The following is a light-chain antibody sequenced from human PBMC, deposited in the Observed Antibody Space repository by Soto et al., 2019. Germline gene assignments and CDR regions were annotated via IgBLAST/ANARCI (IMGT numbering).Light chain of an antibody. Sequence: QSVLTQPPSVSVSPGQSVTRSCTGTSTYFVSYNRVSWYQQPPGTAPKLIIYEASNRPSGVPDRFSGSKSGNTASLTISGLQAADEADYYCTLYTSENTYVFGTGTKVTVL. CDR1: STYFVSYNR. CDR3: TLYTSENTYV. J-gene: IGLJ1*01. V-gene: IGLV2-18*01. CDR2: EAS.